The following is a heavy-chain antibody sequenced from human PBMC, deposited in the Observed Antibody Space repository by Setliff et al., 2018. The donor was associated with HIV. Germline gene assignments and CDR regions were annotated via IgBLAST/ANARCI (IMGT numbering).Heavy chain of an antibody. Sequence: SETLSLTCAVSDYSISSGYYGGWIRQPPGKGLEWIGSIYHSGSTYYNPSLKSRVTISVDRSKNQFSLGLSSVTAADTAVYYCARGYSSGWTGYFDYWGQGTLVTVSS. CDR3: ARGYSSGWTGYFDY. CDR1: DYSISSGYY. D-gene: IGHD6-19*01. J-gene: IGHJ4*02. CDR2: IYHSGST. V-gene: IGHV4-38-2*01.